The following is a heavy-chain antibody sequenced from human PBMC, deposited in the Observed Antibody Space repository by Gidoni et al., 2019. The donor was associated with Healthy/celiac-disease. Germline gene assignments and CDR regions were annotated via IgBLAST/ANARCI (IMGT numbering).Heavy chain of an antibody. Sequence: QVTLKESGPVLVKPTETLTLTCTVSGFSLSHPRMGVSWIRQPPGKALAWLAHIFSNDEKSYSTSLKSRLTSSKDTSKSQVVLTMTNMDPVDTATYYCARSLPLSGYDYAFDYWGQGTLVTVSS. D-gene: IGHD5-12*01. V-gene: IGHV2-26*01. CDR1: GFSLSHPRMG. J-gene: IGHJ4*02. CDR3: ARSLPLSGYDYAFDY. CDR2: IFSNDEK.